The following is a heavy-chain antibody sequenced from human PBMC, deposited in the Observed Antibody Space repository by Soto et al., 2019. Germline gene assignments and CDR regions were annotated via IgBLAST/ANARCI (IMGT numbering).Heavy chain of an antibody. CDR1: GYSFMNWW. V-gene: IGHV5-51*03. CDR2: IYPGDSET. CDR3: ARGGAAYGLDY. J-gene: IGHJ4*02. D-gene: IGHD3-10*01. Sequence: EVQLVQSGAEVKKPGESLKISCKGLGYSFMNWWIGWVRQMPGKGLEWMGIIYPGDSETRYSPSFQGQVTISHDKSISTAFLQWSSLQASDSAMYYCARGGAAYGLDYWGQGTLVTVSS.